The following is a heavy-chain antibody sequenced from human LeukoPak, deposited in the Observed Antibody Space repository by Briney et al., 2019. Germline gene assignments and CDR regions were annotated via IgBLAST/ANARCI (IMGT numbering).Heavy chain of an antibody. J-gene: IGHJ6*03. CDR3: ARITVEPYYYYYYMDV. D-gene: IGHD1-1*01. Sequence: PGGSLRLSCAASGFTFSSYSMNWVRQAPGKGLEWVSSISSSSSYIYYADSVKGRFTISRDNAKNSLYLQMNSLRAEDTAVYYCARITVEPYYYYYYMDVWGKGTTVTISS. V-gene: IGHV3-21*01. CDR2: ISSSSSYI. CDR1: GFTFSSYS.